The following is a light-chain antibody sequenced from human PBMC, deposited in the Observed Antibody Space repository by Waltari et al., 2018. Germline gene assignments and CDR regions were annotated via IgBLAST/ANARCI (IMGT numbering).Light chain of an antibody. J-gene: IGLJ2*01. Sequence: QSVLTQPPSASGTPGQSVTISCSGGSSNIGTNYVCWYQQLPETAPNLLRYRNKQRPCGVQCLFSGSKSGTSASLAINGLRSEDEADYYCAAWDDNLSGWVFGGGTKLTVL. CDR2: RNK. V-gene: IGLV1-47*01. CDR1: SSNIGTNY. CDR3: AAWDDNLSGWV.